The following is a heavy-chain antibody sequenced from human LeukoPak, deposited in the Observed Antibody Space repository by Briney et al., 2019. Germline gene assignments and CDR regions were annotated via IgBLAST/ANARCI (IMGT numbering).Heavy chain of an antibody. CDR2: ISGSGGST. CDR1: GFTFSSYA. V-gene: IGHV3-23*01. CDR3: AKALRLGELSFSY. J-gene: IGHJ4*02. D-gene: IGHD3-16*02. Sequence: GGSLRLSCAASGFTFSSYAMSWVRQAPGKGLEWVSAISGSGGSTYYADSVKGRFTISGDNSKNTLYLQMNSLRAEDTAVYYCAKALRLGELSFSYWGQGTLVTVSS.